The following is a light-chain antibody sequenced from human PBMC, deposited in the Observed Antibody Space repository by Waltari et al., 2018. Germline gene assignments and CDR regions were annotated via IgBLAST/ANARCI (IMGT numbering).Light chain of an antibody. J-gene: IGLJ2*01. CDR3: SSYAGSNNVV. Sequence: QSALTQPPSASGSPGQSVTISCTGTSSDVGGYNYVSWYQQSPGKAPKLMIYEVSKRASGVPDRFSGSKSGNTASLTVSGLQAEDEADYYCSSYAGSNNVVFGGGTKLTVL. V-gene: IGLV2-8*01. CDR1: SSDVGGYNY. CDR2: EVS.